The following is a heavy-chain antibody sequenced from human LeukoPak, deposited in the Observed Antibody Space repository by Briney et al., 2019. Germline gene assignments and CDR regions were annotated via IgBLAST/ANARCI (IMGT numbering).Heavy chain of an antibody. CDR3: ARDFHYDYVWGSYRSRGPFDY. CDR2: ISSSGSTI. Sequence: PGGSLRLSCAASGFTFSSYEMNWVRQAPGKGLEWVSYISSSGSTIYYADSVKGRFTISRDNAKNSLYLQMNCLRAEDTAVYYCARDFHYDYVWGSYRSRGPFDYWGQGTLVTVSS. CDR1: GFTFSSYE. V-gene: IGHV3-48*03. J-gene: IGHJ4*02. D-gene: IGHD3-16*02.